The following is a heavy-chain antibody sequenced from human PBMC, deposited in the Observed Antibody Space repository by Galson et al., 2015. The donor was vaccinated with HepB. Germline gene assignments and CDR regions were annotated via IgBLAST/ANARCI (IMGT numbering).Heavy chain of an antibody. CDR3: AKVWWCSSTSCQTWAYAFDI. CDR2: ISSSGSGGST. J-gene: IGHJ3*02. V-gene: IGHV3-11*01. CDR1: GFTFSDYY. Sequence: SLRLSCAASGFTFSDYYMSWIRQAPGKGLEWVSYISSSGSGGSTYYADSVKGRFTISRDNSKNTLYLQMNSLRAEDTAVYYCAKVWWCSSTSCQTWAYAFDIWGQGTMATVSS. D-gene: IGHD2-2*01.